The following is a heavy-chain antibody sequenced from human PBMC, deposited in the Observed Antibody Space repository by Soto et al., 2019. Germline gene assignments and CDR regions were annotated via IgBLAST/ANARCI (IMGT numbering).Heavy chain of an antibody. D-gene: IGHD3-3*02. CDR2: IKSKTDGGTT. CDR3: TPLTSIFGVVVDY. V-gene: IGHV3-15*07. Sequence: DVQLVESGGGLVKPGGSLRLSCAASGFTFTDAWMNWVRQAPGKGLEWVGRIKSKTDGGTTDCAAPVKGRFTISRDDSKSTLYLQMNSLKTEDTAVYYCTPLTSIFGVVVDYWGQGTLVTVSS. CDR1: GFTFTDAW. J-gene: IGHJ4*02.